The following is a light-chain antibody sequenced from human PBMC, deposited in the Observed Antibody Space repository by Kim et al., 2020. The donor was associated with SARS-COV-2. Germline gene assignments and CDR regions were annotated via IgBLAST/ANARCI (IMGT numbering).Light chain of an antibody. Sequence: SAAVGDRVTVPCRASQDVASWLAWYQQEPGKAPRLLIYGASNLQGGVPSRFRGSGSGTDFTLTISGLQPEDFATYYCQQANHFPYTFGQGTKLEI. V-gene: IGKV1-12*01. CDR2: GAS. CDR3: QQANHFPYT. CDR1: QDVASW. J-gene: IGKJ2*01.